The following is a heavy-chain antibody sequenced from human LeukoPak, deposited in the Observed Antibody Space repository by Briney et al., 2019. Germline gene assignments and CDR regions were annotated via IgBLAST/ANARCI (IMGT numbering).Heavy chain of an antibody. J-gene: IGHJ4*02. Sequence: ASVKISCRGSGDSFTSYWIGWVRQMPGKGLEWMGIIYPGDSDTRYSPSFQGQVTISADKSISTAYLQWSSLKASDTAMYYCAIPLSSGWFFDYWGQGTLVTVSS. V-gene: IGHV5-51*01. CDR1: GDSFTSYW. CDR3: AIPLSSGWFFDY. D-gene: IGHD6-19*01. CDR2: IYPGDSDT.